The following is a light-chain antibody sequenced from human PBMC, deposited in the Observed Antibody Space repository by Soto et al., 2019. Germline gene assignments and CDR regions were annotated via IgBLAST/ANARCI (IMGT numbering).Light chain of an antibody. CDR2: EVN. V-gene: IGLV2-8*01. J-gene: IGLJ3*02. CDR3: CSYAGSYTLV. CDR1: TSDVGGHNY. Sequence: QSALTQPPSASGSPGQSVTISCTGTTSDVGGHNYVSWYQQHPGKAPKLMIYEVNKRPSGVPDRFSGSKSGNTASLTVSGVQAEDEAVYYCCSYAGSYTLVFGGGTKLTVL.